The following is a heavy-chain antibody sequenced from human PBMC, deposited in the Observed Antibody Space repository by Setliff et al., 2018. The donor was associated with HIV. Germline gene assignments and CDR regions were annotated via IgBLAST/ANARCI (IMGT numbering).Heavy chain of an antibody. J-gene: IGHJ4*01. V-gene: IGHV1-3*01. CDR3: VRGALLAAFDFDY. CDR2: INVGKGDT. Sequence: ASVKVSCKASDYTFSNYGIYWVRQAPGHSLEWVGWINVGKGDTKYSQELQDRVTITRDTSANTAYMELSSLRSDDTAVYFCVRGALLAAFDFDYWGQGTLVTVSS. CDR1: DYTFSNYG. D-gene: IGHD3-10*01.